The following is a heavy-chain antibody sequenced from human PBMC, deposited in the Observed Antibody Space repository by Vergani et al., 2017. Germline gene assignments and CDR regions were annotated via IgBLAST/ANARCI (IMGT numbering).Heavy chain of an antibody. CDR2: INHSGST. V-gene: IGHV4-34*01. CDR1: GGSFSGYY. Sequence: QVQLQQWGAGLLKPSETLSLTCAVYGGSFSGYYWSWIRQPPGKGLEWIGEINHSGSTNYNPSLKSRVTISVDTSKNQFSLKLSSVTAADTAVYYCASSYYYDSSGYYWFDAWGQGTLVTVSS. CDR3: ASSYYYDSSGYYWFDA. D-gene: IGHD3-22*01. J-gene: IGHJ5*02.